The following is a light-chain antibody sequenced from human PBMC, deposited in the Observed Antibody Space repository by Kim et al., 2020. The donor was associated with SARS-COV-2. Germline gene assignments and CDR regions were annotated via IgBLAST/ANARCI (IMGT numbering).Light chain of an antibody. Sequence: EIVMTQSPATLSVSPGERATLSCRASQNIDSNLAWYQQKPGQAPRLLIYGASTRATGISARFSGSGSGTDFTLTISSLQSEDFAVYSCQQYNNWPHSFGQGTKLEI. CDR3: QQYNNWPHS. V-gene: IGKV3-15*01. CDR2: GAS. CDR1: QNIDSN. J-gene: IGKJ2*03.